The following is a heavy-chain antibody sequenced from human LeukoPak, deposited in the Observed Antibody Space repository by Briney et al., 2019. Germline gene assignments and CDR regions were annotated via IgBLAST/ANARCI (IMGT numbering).Heavy chain of an antibody. V-gene: IGHV4-61*02. D-gene: IGHD3-22*01. CDR3: ARRRRYYDSSGYYYAYFDY. Sequence: PSETLSLTCTVSGGSISSGSYYWSWIRQPAGKGLEWIGRIYTSGSTNYNPSLKSRVTISVDTSKNQFSLKRSSVTAADTAVYYCARRRRYYDSSGYYYAYFDYWGQGTLVTVSS. J-gene: IGHJ4*02. CDR1: GGSISSGSYY. CDR2: IYTSGST.